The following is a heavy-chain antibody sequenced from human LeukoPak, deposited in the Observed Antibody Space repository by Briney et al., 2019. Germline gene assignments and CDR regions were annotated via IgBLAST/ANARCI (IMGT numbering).Heavy chain of an antibody. CDR1: GGSFSGYY. CDR2: INHSGST. CDR3: ASTYYDFWSGYRDYYMDV. Sequence: PSETLSLTCAAYGGSFSGYYWSWIRQPPGKGLEWIGEINHSGSTNYNPSLKSRVTISVDTSKNQFSLKLSSVTAADTAVYYCASTYYDFWSGYRDYYMDVWGKGTTVTVSS. V-gene: IGHV4-34*01. J-gene: IGHJ6*03. D-gene: IGHD3-3*01.